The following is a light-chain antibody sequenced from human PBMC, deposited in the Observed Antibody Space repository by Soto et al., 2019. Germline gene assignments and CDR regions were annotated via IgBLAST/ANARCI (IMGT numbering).Light chain of an antibody. CDR2: AAS. Sequence: GDRVSITCRASQAISDDLGWYQKKPGKAPKLLIFAASRLERGVPSRFSGSGSGTDFTLTISSLQPEDFATYYCQQLAGFPITFGQGTRLEI. CDR3: QQLAGFPIT. CDR1: QAISDD. V-gene: IGKV1-6*01. J-gene: IGKJ5*01.